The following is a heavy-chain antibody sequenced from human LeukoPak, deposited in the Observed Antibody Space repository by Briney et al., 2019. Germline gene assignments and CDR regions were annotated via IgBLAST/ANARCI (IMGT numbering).Heavy chain of an antibody. V-gene: IGHV3-23*01. J-gene: IGHJ2*01. CDR2: ISTTGAGT. CDR3: AKRLDSSGSYYFDL. Sequence: GGSLRLSCAASGFTFSSYSMNWVRQAPGKGLAWVSAISTTGAGTYYADSVRGRFTTSRDNSKNTLYLQMYSLRAEDTAVYYCAKRLDSSGSYYFDLWGRGTLVTVSS. D-gene: IGHD3-22*01. CDR1: GFTFSSYS.